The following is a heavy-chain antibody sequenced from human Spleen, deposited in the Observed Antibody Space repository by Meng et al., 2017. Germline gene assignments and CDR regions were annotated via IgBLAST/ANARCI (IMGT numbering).Heavy chain of an antibody. J-gene: IGHJ6*02. D-gene: IGHD6-13*01. CDR1: GGSFSDYY. Sequence: SETLSLTCAVYGGSFSDYYWNWIRQSPGKGLEWIGEINHSGSTKYNPSLRSRVTISVDTSKNQFSLKVSSVTAADTAVYYCARGHLSNVNYYYAMDVWGQGTTVTVSS. CDR2: INHSGST. V-gene: IGHV4-34*01. CDR3: ARGHLSNVNYYYAMDV.